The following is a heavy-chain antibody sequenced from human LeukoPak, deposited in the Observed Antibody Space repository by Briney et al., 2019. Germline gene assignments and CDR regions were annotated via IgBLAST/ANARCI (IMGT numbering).Heavy chain of an antibody. Sequence: PGGSLRISCAASGFTFSSFAMNWVRQAPGKGLEWVSIISKIGDIVSYADSVKGRFTISRDNSKNTVYLQMNSLRAADMALYYCATEAFHYWGQGTLVAVSS. CDR2: ISKIGDIV. CDR1: GFTFSSFA. V-gene: IGHV3-23*01. CDR3: ATEAFHY. J-gene: IGHJ4*02.